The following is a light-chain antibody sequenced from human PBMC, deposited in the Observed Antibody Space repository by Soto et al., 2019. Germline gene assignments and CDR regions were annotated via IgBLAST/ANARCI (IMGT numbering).Light chain of an antibody. Sequence: QTVVTQEPSFSVSPGRTVTLTCGLSSGSVSTSYYPSWYQQTPGQAPRTLIYSTNTRSSGVPDRFSGSILGNKAALTITGAQGDDESDYYWVRYMGSGPGVFGGGTELTV. CDR1: SGSVSTSYY. CDR3: VRYMGSGPGV. J-gene: IGLJ3*02. CDR2: STN. V-gene: IGLV8-61*01.